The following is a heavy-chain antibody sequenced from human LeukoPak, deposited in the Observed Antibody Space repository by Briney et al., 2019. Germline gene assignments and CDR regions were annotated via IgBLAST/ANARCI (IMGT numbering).Heavy chain of an antibody. D-gene: IGHD6-19*01. Sequence: GASVKVSCKASGGTFSSYTISWVRQAPGQGLEWMGRIIPILGIANYAQKFQARVTITADESTSTAYMELSSLRSEDTAVYYCARKGIAVVRHGSSWFDPWGQGTLVTVSS. CDR2: IIPILGIA. CDR3: ARKGIAVVRHGSSWFDP. CDR1: GGTFSSYT. J-gene: IGHJ5*02. V-gene: IGHV1-69*02.